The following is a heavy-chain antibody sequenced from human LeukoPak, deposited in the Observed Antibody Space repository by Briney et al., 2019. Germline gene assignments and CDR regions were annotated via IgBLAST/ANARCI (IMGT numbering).Heavy chain of an antibody. J-gene: IGHJ4*02. Sequence: EPSETLSLTCTASGGSISSRSYYWGWIRQPPGKGLEWIGSIYYSGTTYYKPSLKSRVTISVDTSKNQFSLRLASVTAADTAVYYCARHGKVEPTAIGYWGQGTLVTVSS. CDR3: ARHGKVEPTAIGY. CDR1: GGSISSRSYY. V-gene: IGHV4-39*01. CDR2: IYYSGTT. D-gene: IGHD2-2*02.